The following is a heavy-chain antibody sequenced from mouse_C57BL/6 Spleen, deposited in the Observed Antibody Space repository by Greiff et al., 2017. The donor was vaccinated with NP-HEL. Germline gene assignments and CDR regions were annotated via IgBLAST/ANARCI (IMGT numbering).Heavy chain of an antibody. V-gene: IGHV1-82*01. CDR2: IYPGDGDT. J-gene: IGHJ3*01. Sequence: VKLMESGPELVKPGASVKISCKASGYAFSSSWMNWVKQRPGKGLEWIGRIYPGDGDTNYNGKFKGKATLTADKSSSTAYMQLSSLTSEDSAVYFCARRGSSGSSWFAYWGQGTLVTVSA. D-gene: IGHD3-2*02. CDR3: ARRGSSGSSWFAY. CDR1: GYAFSSSW.